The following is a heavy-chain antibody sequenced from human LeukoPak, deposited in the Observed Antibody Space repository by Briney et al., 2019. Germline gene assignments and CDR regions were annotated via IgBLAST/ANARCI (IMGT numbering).Heavy chain of an antibody. Sequence: GGSLRLSCAASEFSVGSNYMTWVRQAPGKGLEWVSLIYSGGSTYYADSVKGRFTISRDNSKNTLYLQMNSLRAEDTAVYYCARGHMTTVTTFYYYYYMDVWGQGTMVTVSS. D-gene: IGHD4-17*01. CDR3: ARGHMTTVTTFYYYYYMDV. CDR2: IYSGGST. V-gene: IGHV3-66*01. CDR1: EFSVGSNY. J-gene: IGHJ6*03.